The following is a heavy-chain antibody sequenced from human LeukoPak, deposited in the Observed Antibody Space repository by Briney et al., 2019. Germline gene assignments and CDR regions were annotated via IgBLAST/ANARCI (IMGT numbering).Heavy chain of an antibody. V-gene: IGHV3-7*01. CDR3: ARDGPYDSSGYYPFAY. CDR2: IKQDGSEK. J-gene: IGHJ4*02. D-gene: IGHD3-22*01. Sequence: GGSLRLSCAASGFTFSSYWMSWVRQAPGKGLEWVANIKQDGSEKYYVNSVKGRFTISRDNAKNSLYLQMNSLRAEDTAVYYCARDGPYDSSGYYPFAYWGQGTLVTVSS. CDR1: GFTFSSYW.